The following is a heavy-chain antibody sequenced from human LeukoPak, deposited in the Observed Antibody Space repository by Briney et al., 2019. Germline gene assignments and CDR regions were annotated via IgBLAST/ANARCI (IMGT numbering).Heavy chain of an antibody. Sequence: RGSLRLSCAASGFTFSSYAMSWVRQAPGKGLVWVSAISGSGGSTYYADSVKGRFTISRDNSKSTLYLQMNSLRAEDTAVYYCAKDSNTRYSSSWYPDYWGQGTLVTVSS. D-gene: IGHD6-13*01. J-gene: IGHJ4*02. CDR1: GFTFSSYA. CDR2: ISGSGGST. CDR3: AKDSNTRYSSSWYPDY. V-gene: IGHV3-23*01.